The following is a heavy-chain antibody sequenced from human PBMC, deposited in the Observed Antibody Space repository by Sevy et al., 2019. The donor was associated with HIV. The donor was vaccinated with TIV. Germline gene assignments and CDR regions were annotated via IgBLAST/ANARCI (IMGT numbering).Heavy chain of an antibody. CDR1: GFTFSSYA. CDR2: ISGNGGSA. CDR3: AKDISPTYDEPGCHDSSGPTYYFDY. V-gene: IGHV3-23*01. J-gene: IGHJ4*02. D-gene: IGHD3-22*01. Sequence: GGSLRLSCAASGFTFSSYAMSWVRQAPGKGLEWVSAISGNGGSAYYADSVKGRFTISRDNSKNTLYLQMNSLRAEDTAVYYCAKDISPTYDEPGCHDSSGPTYYFDYWGQGTLVTVSS.